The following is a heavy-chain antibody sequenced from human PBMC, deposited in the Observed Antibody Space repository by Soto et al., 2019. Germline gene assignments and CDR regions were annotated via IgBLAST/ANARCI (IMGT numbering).Heavy chain of an antibody. CDR1: GLSFHNSGEG. Sequence: TRSVMLYCTFPGLSFHNSGEGESWNRQPPGKAMERLALIYWDDDKRYSASLKSRLTITKDTSKNQVVLTMINMDPVDTATYYCALNFVRALDIYSSSTRCSRGLMFEYWGNGTLVPVSS. V-gene: IGHV2-5*02. CDR3: ALNFVRALDIYSSSTRCSRGLMFEY. D-gene: IGHD2-2*01. J-gene: IGHJ4*01. CDR2: IYWDDDK.